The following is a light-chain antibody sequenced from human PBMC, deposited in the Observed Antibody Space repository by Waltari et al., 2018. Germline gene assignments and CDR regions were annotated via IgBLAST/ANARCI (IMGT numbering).Light chain of an antibody. CDR2: DAS. CDR3: QQRSNWPPIT. CDR1: QSVSSY. V-gene: IGKV3-11*01. Sequence: EIVFTQSPATLSLSPGERATLSCRASQSVSSYLAWYQQKPGQAPRLLIYDASNRATGIPARFSGSGSGSDFTLTVSSLEPEDFAFYYCQQRSNWPPITFGQGTRLEIK. J-gene: IGKJ5*01.